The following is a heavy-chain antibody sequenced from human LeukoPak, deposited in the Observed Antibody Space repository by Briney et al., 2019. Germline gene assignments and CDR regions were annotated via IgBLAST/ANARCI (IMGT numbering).Heavy chain of an antibody. CDR3: ARVPWLGASYWYFDH. CDR2: IYYSGST. Sequence: PSETLSLTCTVSGGSISSYYWSWIRQPPGKGLEWIGYIYYSGSTNYNPSLKSRVTISVDTSKNQFSLKLSSVTAADTAVYYCARVPWLGASYWYFDHWGRGTLVSVSS. CDR1: GGSISSYY. V-gene: IGHV4-59*08. J-gene: IGHJ2*01. D-gene: IGHD6-19*01.